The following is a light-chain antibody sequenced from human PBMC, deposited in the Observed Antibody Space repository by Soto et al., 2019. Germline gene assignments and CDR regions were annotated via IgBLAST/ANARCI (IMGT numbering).Light chain of an antibody. CDR3: QQYKDSPTT. V-gene: IGKV3D-15*01. J-gene: IGKJ1*01. CDR1: QSVNIH. CDR2: GAT. Sequence: EMVMTQSPATLSLSPGASASRSCRDRQSVNIHVAWYQQRPGQPPRLLIFGATYRATGIPDRFSGSGAGTDFTLTITSLQSEDFGVYFCQQYKDSPTTFGQGTKVDIK.